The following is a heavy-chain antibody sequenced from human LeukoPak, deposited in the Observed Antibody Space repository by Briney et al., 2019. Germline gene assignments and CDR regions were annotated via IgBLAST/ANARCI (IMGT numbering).Heavy chain of an antibody. V-gene: IGHV3-53*01. CDR3: ARGQRHSSSWYGPDAFDI. CDR2: IYSGGST. J-gene: IGHJ3*02. Sequence: PGGSLRLSCAASGFTVSSNYMSCVRQAPGKGLECVSVIYSGGSTYYADSVKGRFTISRDNSKNTLYLQMNSLRAEDTAVYYCARGQRHSSSWYGPDAFDIWGQGTMVTVSS. CDR1: GFTVSSNY. D-gene: IGHD6-13*01.